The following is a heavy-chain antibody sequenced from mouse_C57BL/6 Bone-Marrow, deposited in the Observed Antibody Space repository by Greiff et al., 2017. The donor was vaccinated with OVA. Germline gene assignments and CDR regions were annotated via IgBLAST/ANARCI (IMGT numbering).Heavy chain of an antibody. CDR2: INPNYGTT. J-gene: IGHJ4*01. V-gene: IGHV1-39*01. CDR3: ARGYGSRSYYYAMDY. Sequence: EVQLQQSGPELVKPGASVKISCKASGYSFTDYNMNWVKQSNGKSLEWIGVINPNYGTTSYNQKFKGKATLTVDQSSSTAYMQLNSLTSEDSAVYYCARGYGSRSYYYAMDYWGQGTAVTVSA. CDR1: GYSFTDYN. D-gene: IGHD1-1*01.